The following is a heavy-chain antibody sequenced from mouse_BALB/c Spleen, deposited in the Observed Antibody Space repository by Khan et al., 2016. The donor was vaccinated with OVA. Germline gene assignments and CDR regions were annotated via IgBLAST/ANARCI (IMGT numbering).Heavy chain of an antibody. V-gene: IGHV9-1*02. CDR1: GYTFTNYG. CDR3: ARGLKYDGSWFAY. Sequence: QIQLVQSGPELKRPGETVKISCKASGYTFTNYGMNWVKQAPGKGLKWMGWINTNTGEPTYADDFKGRFAFSLETSASTAYLQINNLKNEDRATYFCARGLKYDGSWFAYWGQGTLVTVSA. J-gene: IGHJ3*01. D-gene: IGHD2-14*01. CDR2: INTNTGEP.